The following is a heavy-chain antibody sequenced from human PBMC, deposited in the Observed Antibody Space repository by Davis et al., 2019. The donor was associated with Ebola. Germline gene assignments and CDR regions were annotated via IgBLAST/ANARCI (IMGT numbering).Heavy chain of an antibody. D-gene: IGHD3-22*01. Sequence: PSETLSLTCTVSGGSISSSSYYWGWIRQPPGKGLEWIGSIYYSGSTYYNPSLKSRVTISVDTSKNQFSLKLSSVTAADTAVYYCARHVPAPVTMIVVATGWFDPWGQGTLVTVSS. CDR1: GGSISSSSYY. CDR3: ARHVPAPVTMIVVATGWFDP. J-gene: IGHJ5*02. CDR2: IYYSGST. V-gene: IGHV4-39*01.